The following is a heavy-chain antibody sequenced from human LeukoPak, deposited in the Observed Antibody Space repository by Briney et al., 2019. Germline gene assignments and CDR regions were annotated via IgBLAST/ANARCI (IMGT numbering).Heavy chain of an antibody. V-gene: IGHV3-30-3*01. CDR2: ISYDGSNK. Sequence: GSLRLSCAVSGFTFSSYAMHWVRQAPGKGLEWVAVISYDGSNKYYADSVKGRFTISRDNSKNTLYLQMNTLRAEDTAVYYCATAQVYSSSWDDYWGQGTLVTVFS. J-gene: IGHJ4*02. CDR1: GFTFSSYA. CDR3: ATAQVYSSSWDDY. D-gene: IGHD6-13*01.